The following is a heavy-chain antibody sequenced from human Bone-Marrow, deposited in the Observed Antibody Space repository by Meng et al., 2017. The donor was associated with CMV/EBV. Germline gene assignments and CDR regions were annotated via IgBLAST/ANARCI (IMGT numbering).Heavy chain of an antibody. CDR2: IWYDGSNK. V-gene: IGHV3-33*01. D-gene: IGHD4-17*01. J-gene: IGHJ4*02. CDR1: GFTFSSYG. Sequence: GESLKISCAASGFTFSSYGMHWVRQAPGKGLEWVAVIWYDGSNKYYADSVKGRFTISRDNSKNTLYLQMNSLRAEDTAVYYCARENGVFYGDYIDYWGQGTLVTVYS. CDR3: ARENGVFYGDYIDY.